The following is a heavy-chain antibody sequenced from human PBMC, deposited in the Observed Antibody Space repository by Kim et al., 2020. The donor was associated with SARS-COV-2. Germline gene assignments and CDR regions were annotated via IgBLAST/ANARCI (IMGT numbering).Heavy chain of an antibody. CDR1: GFTFSSYS. Sequence: GGSLRLSCAASGFTFSSYSMNWVRQAPGKGLEWVSYISSSSSTIYYADSVKGRFTISRDNAKNSLYLQMNSLRDEDTAVYYCARDLDIVVVPAAMRWGYYYYGMDVWGQGTTVTVSS. J-gene: IGHJ6*02. V-gene: IGHV3-48*02. CDR3: ARDLDIVVVPAAMRWGYYYYGMDV. CDR2: ISSSSSTI. D-gene: IGHD2-2*03.